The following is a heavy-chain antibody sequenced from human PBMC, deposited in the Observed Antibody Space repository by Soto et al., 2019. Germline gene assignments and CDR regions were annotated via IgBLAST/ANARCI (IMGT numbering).Heavy chain of an antibody. CDR2: IYPNGRT. CDR3: ARVPAAGRAYFDY. CDR1: GGSFSSGGYS. Sequence: QLQLQESGSGLVKPSQTLSLTCAVSGGSFSSGGYSWSWIRQPPGKGLEWIGYIYPNGRTRYKPSLMRRVTVSVDRSKTQFSLELISGTNGDTAVYYCARVPAAGRAYFDYWVQGTLVTVSS. J-gene: IGHJ4*02. V-gene: IGHV4-30-2*01. D-gene: IGHD6-13*01.